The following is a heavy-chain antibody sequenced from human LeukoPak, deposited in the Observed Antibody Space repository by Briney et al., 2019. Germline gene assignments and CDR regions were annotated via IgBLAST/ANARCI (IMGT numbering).Heavy chain of an antibody. CDR1: GFTFTSSA. V-gene: IGHV1-58*02. Sequence: SVKVSCKASGFTFTSSAMQWVRQARGQRLEWIGWIVVGSGNTNYAQKFQERVTITRDMSTSTAYMELSSLRSEDTAVYYCARQYSSSWNYFDYWGQGTLVTVSS. D-gene: IGHD6-13*01. CDR3: ARQYSSSWNYFDY. J-gene: IGHJ4*02. CDR2: IVVGSGNT.